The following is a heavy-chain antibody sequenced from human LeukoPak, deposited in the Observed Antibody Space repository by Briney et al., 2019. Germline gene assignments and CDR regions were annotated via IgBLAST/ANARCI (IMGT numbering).Heavy chain of an antibody. J-gene: IGHJ4*02. CDR3: ARHGAYYFDSSGYPLFDY. Sequence: PSETLSLTCTVSGGSISSYYWSWIRQPPGKGLEWIGYIYYSGSTNYNPSLKSRVTTPVDPSKNQFSLKLSSVTAADTAVYYCARHGAYYFDSSGYPLFDYWGQGTLVTVSS. CDR1: GGSISSYY. V-gene: IGHV4-59*08. D-gene: IGHD3-22*01. CDR2: IYYSGST.